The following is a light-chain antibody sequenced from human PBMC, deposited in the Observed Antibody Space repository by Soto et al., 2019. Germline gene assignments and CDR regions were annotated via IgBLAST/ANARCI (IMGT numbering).Light chain of an antibody. V-gene: IGKV1D-13*01. CDR1: QGISSA. CDR2: DAS. Sequence: AIQLTQSPSSLSASLGDRVTITCRASQGISSALAWYQQKPGKAPKLLIYDASSLESGVPSRFSGSGSGTDFTLTISSLQPEDFATYYCQQFNNYPFTFGQGTRLEIK. J-gene: IGKJ5*01. CDR3: QQFNNYPFT.